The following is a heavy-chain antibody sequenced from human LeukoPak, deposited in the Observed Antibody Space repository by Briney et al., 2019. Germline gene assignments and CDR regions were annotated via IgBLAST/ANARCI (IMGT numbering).Heavy chain of an antibody. D-gene: IGHD4-17*01. V-gene: IGHV3-48*02. CDR1: GFTFSSYS. J-gene: IGHJ4*02. CDR2: ISSGSSTI. CDR3: ARGYGAGRAGFDY. Sequence: SGGSLRLSCAASGFTFSSYSMNWVRQAPGKGLEWVSYISSGSSTIYYADSVRGRFTISRDNAENSLYLQMNSLRDEDTAVYYCARGYGAGRAGFDYWGQGTLVTVSS.